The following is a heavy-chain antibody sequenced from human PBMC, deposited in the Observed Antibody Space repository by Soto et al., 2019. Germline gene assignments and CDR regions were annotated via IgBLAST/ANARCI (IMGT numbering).Heavy chain of an antibody. Sequence: ASVKVSCKASGYTFTSYGISWVRQAPGQGLEWMGWISAYNGNTNYAQKLQGRVTMTTDTSTSTAYMELRSLRSDDTAVYYCARDALQWELLVTAFDIWGQRTMVTVSS. V-gene: IGHV1-18*01. J-gene: IGHJ3*02. CDR2: ISAYNGNT. CDR3: ARDALQWELLVTAFDI. CDR1: GYTFTSYG. D-gene: IGHD1-26*01.